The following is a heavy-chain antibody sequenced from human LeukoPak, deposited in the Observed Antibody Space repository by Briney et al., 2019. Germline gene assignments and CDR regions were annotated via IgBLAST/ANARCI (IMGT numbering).Heavy chain of an antibody. V-gene: IGHV4-34*01. J-gene: IGHJ5*02. CDR1: GVSVSDYY. D-gene: IGHD2-21*01. CDR3: ARIRCGRGQARCYNH. Sequence: PSEILSLTCAVSGVSVSDYYWSWIRQSPEKGLEWIGEVSPGGYTTYNPSLRSRVIISEDTSENQLSLNVTSVTAADTALYYCARIRCGRGQARCYNHWAQGSLVTVSS. CDR2: VSPGGYT.